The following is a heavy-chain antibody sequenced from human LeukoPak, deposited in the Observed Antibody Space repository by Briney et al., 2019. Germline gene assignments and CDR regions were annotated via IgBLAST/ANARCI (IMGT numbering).Heavy chain of an antibody. V-gene: IGHV1-3*01. Sequence: ASVKVSCKTFGYTFTRYAIHWVRQAPGQGLEWMGWISCGKGETKYSQKFQDRVTITRDTSASTAYMELSSLRSEDTAVYYCARDNGYQLLWWWGQGTLVTVSS. CDR1: GYTFTRYA. CDR2: ISCGKGET. J-gene: IGHJ4*02. D-gene: IGHD2-2*01. CDR3: ARDNGYQLLWW.